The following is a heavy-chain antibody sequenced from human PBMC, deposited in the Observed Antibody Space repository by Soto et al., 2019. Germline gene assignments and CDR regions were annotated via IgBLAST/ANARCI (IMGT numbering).Heavy chain of an antibody. CDR3: ARGGGVTATFDY. CDR2: IYNTGST. V-gene: IGHV4-61*01. D-gene: IGHD5-18*01. CDR1: DGSVSSGSYY. J-gene: IGHJ4*02. Sequence: QVQLQESGPGLVKPSETLSLTCSVSDGSVSSGSYYWSWIRQPPGKGLEWIGYIYNTGSTNYNPSLKSRVTMSVDTSKNQFSLKLTSVTAADTAVYYCARGGGVTATFDYWGRGTLVTVSS.